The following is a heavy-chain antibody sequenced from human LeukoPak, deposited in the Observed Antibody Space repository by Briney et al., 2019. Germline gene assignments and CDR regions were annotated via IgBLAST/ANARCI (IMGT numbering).Heavy chain of an antibody. Sequence: ASVKVSCKASGYTFTTYAMHWVRQAPGQRLEWMGWINAGNGNTKYSQNFQGRVTFISNTSATTAFMELSSLRSEDAAVYYCARDSGSGNNDYWGQGTLVTVSS. CDR3: ARDSGSGNNDY. J-gene: IGHJ4*02. CDR2: INAGNGNT. D-gene: IGHD1-26*01. V-gene: IGHV1-3*01. CDR1: GYTFTTYA.